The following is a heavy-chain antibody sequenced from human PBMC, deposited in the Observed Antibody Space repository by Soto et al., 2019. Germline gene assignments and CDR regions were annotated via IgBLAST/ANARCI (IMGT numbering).Heavy chain of an antibody. D-gene: IGHD2-21*02. CDR1: GGSISSRDYY. Sequence: QVQLQESGPGLVKPSQTLSLTCTVSGGSISSRDYYWSWIRQHPGKGLEWIGYISYSGSTYYNPSLKSRVTVSVDTSKSQFFLRLISVTAADTAVYYCARHTALANCGGDCAHGYFQHWGQGTLVTVSS. CDR3: ARHTALANCGGDCAHGYFQH. V-gene: IGHV4-31*03. CDR2: ISYSGST. J-gene: IGHJ1*01.